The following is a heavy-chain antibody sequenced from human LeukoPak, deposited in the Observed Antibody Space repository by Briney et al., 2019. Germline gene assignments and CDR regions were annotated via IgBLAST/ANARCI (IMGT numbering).Heavy chain of an antibody. J-gene: IGHJ5*02. CDR2: INPNSGNT. V-gene: IGHV1-8*01. D-gene: IGHD3-3*01. CDR1: GYTFTSYD. Sequence: ASVTVSCKASGYTFTSYDINWVRQATGQGLGWMGWINPNSGNTGYAQKFQGRVTMTRNTSISTAYMEVSSLRSEDTAVYYCTRRSGLYNWFDPWGQGTLVTVSS. CDR3: TRRSGLYNWFDP.